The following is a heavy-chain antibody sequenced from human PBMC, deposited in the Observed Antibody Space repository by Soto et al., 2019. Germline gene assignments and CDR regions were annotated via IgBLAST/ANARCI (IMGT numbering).Heavy chain of an antibody. J-gene: IGHJ4*02. D-gene: IGHD3-3*01. Sequence: PGGSLRLSCAASGFTFSSYAMSWVRQAPGKGLEWVSAISGSGGSTYYADSVKGRFTISRDNSKNTLYLQMNSLRAEDTDVYYCARVLRFLEWFIDYWGQGTLVTVSS. CDR1: GFTFSSYA. CDR3: ARVLRFLEWFIDY. CDR2: ISGSGGST. V-gene: IGHV3-23*01.